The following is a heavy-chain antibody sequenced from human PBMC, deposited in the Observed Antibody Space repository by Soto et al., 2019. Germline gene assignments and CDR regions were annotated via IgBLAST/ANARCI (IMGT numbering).Heavy chain of an antibody. Sequence: GGSLRLSCAAYGFTFSSYGMSWVRQAPGKGLEWVSTISSGGGTTNYADSVRGRFTISRDKSKNTLYLQMNSLRADDTAIYYCARRGDHGAFDIWGQGTMVTVSS. CDR2: ISSGGGTT. J-gene: IGHJ3*02. D-gene: IGHD3-10*01. V-gene: IGHV3-23*01. CDR3: ARRGDHGAFDI. CDR1: GFTFSSYG.